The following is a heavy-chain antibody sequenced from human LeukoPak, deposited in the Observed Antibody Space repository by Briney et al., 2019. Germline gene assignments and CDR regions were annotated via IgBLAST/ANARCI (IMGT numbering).Heavy chain of an antibody. Sequence: GRSLRLSCAASGFTFDDYAMHWVRQAPGKGLEWVSGISWNSGSIGYADSVKGRFTISRGNAKNSLYLQMNSLRAEDMALYYCAKGRGYSGYDEFDYWGQGTLVTVSS. V-gene: IGHV3-9*03. J-gene: IGHJ4*02. D-gene: IGHD5-12*01. CDR2: ISWNSGSI. CDR3: AKGRGYSGYDEFDY. CDR1: GFTFDDYA.